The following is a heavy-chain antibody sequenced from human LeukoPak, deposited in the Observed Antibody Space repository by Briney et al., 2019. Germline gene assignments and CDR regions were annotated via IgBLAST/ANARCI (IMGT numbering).Heavy chain of an antibody. Sequence: GWSLRLSCAASGFTFISYAMSWVRQAPGKGLEGVSAISGSGCRTYYADSVKGRFTISRDNSKKTLYLQMNRLRAEDTAVYYCANLNYYDSSMEDWGQGTLVTVSS. CDR1: GFTFISYA. V-gene: IGHV3-23*01. CDR2: ISGSGCRT. CDR3: ANLNYYDSSMED. D-gene: IGHD3-22*01. J-gene: IGHJ4*02.